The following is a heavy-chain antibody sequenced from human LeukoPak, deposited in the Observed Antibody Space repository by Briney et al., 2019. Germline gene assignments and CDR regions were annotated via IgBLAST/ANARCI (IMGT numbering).Heavy chain of an antibody. Sequence: PGGSLRLSCAASGFTFSSYEMTWVRQAPGKGLEWVSVIYSGGSTYYADSVKGRFTISRDNSKNTLYLQMNSLRAEDTAVYYCARSPDGGGYFDYWGQGTLVTVSS. CDR1: GFTFSSYE. D-gene: IGHD2-15*01. CDR3: ARSPDGGGYFDY. J-gene: IGHJ4*02. V-gene: IGHV3-53*01. CDR2: IYSGGST.